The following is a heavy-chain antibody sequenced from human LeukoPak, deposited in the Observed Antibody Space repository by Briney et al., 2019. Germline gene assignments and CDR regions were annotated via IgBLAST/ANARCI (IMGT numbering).Heavy chain of an antibody. J-gene: IGHJ5*02. CDR1: GFTFSSYS. CDR3: ARIVILNWFDP. CDR2: ISSSSSTI. D-gene: IGHD3-16*01. V-gene: IGHV3-48*01. Sequence: GGSLRLSCAASGFTFSSYSMNWVRQAPGKGLEWISYISSSSSTIYYADSVKGRFTISRDNAKNSLYLQMNSLRAEDTAVYYCARIVILNWFDPWGQGALVTVSS.